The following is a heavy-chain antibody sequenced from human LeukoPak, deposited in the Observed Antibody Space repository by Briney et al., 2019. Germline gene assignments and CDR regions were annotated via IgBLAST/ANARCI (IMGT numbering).Heavy chain of an antibody. J-gene: IGHJ4*02. CDR1: GFTFSSYA. V-gene: IGHV3-23*01. Sequence: GGSLRLSCAASGFTFSSYAMSWVRQAPGKGLEWVSAISGSGGSTYYADSVKGRFTISRDNAKNSLYLQMNSLRAEDMAVYYCAKVLQSVGALDYWGQGTLVTVSS. CDR2: ISGSGGST. D-gene: IGHD1-26*01. CDR3: AKVLQSVGALDY.